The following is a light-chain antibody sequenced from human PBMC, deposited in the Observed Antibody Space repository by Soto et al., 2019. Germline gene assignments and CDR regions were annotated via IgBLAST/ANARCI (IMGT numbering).Light chain of an antibody. V-gene: IGKV3-20*01. J-gene: IGKJ1*01. CDR1: QSVSSSY. CDR3: QQYGSSPRT. Sequence: EMVLTQSPGTLSLSPGERATISWRASQSVSSSYLAWYQQKPGQAPRLLIYGASSRATGIPDRFSGSGSGTDFTLNISRLEPEDFEVYYCQQYGSSPRTFGQGTKLDIK. CDR2: GAS.